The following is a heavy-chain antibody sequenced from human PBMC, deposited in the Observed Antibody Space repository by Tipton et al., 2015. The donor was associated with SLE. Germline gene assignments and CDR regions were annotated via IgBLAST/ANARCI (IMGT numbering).Heavy chain of an antibody. Sequence: SLRLSCAASGFTFSSYAMSWVRQAPGKGLEWVSAISGSGGSTYYADSVKGRFTISRDNSKNTLYLQMNSLRAEDTAVYYCASEGDIGGSYLDYWGQGTLVTVSS. CDR1: GFTFSSYA. CDR2: ISGSGGST. J-gene: IGHJ4*02. CDR3: ASEGDIGGSYLDY. V-gene: IGHV3-23*01. D-gene: IGHD1-26*01.